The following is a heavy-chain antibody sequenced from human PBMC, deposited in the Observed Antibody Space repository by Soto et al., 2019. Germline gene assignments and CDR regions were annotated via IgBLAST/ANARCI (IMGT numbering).Heavy chain of an antibody. J-gene: IGHJ4*02. CDR2: SKNKADSYTT. V-gene: IGHV3-72*01. D-gene: IGHD3-10*01. CDR1: GFTFSDHY. Sequence: PGGSLRLSCAVSGFTFSDHYMDWVRQAPGKGLEWVGRSKNKADSYTTEYAASVKGRFTISRDGSKNSLFLQMNSLKTEDTAVYYCTVWGSGNDFGAAWGQGILVTVSS. CDR3: TVWGSGNDFGAA.